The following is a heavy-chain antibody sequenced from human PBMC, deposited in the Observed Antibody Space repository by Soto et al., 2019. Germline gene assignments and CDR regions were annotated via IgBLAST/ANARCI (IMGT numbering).Heavy chain of an antibody. CDR1: GYTFTGFY. Sequence: GASVKVSCKASGYTFTGFYLHWLRQAPGQGLEWMGWINPNSGGTKYAQKFQGRVTMTRDMSISTGYMELSSLRSDDTAVYYCATYYGEYVGYWGQGTQVTVYS. CDR3: ATYYGEYVGY. D-gene: IGHD4-17*01. V-gene: IGHV1-2*02. J-gene: IGHJ4*02. CDR2: INPNSGGT.